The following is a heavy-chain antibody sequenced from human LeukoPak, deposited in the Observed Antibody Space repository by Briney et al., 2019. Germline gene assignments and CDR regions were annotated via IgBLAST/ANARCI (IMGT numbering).Heavy chain of an antibody. CDR2: IIPIFGTA. Sequence: SVKVSCTASGGTFSSYAISWVRQAPGQGLERMGGIIPIFGTANYAQKFQGRVTITADESTSTAYMELSSLRSEDTAVYYCAREGNGYGQEGIKYYFDHWGQGTLVTVSS. D-gene: IGHD5-18*01. J-gene: IGHJ4*02. CDR3: AREGNGYGQEGIKYYFDH. CDR1: GGTFSSYA. V-gene: IGHV1-69*01.